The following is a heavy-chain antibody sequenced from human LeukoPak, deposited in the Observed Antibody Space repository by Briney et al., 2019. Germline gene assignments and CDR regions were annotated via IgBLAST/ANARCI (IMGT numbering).Heavy chain of an antibody. CDR1: GASVTSHS. D-gene: IGHD6-13*01. V-gene: IGHV4-59*02. J-gene: IGHJ5*01. CDR3: ARGGASSHWFGS. Sequence: SETLSLTCSVSGASVTSHSWSWIRQPPGKQLESIGMIYNSVTTNYRSSLKSRVTISVDASKNQLSLKLSSVTAADTAVYYCARGGASSHWFGSWGQGTLVTVSS. CDR2: IYNSVTT.